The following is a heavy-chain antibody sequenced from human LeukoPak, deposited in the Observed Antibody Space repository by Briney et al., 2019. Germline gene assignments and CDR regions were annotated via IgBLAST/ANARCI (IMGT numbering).Heavy chain of an antibody. CDR2: IYYSGST. D-gene: IGHD3-3*01. CDR3: ARASYDFDNPYYYYGMDV. J-gene: IGHJ6*02. Sequence: SETLSLTCTVSGGSISSSSYYWGWIHQHPGKGLEWIGYIYYSGSTYYNPSLKSRVTISVDTSKNQFSLKLSSVTAADTAVYYCARASYDFDNPYYYYGMDVWGQGTTVTVSS. V-gene: IGHV4-31*03. CDR1: GGSISSSSYY.